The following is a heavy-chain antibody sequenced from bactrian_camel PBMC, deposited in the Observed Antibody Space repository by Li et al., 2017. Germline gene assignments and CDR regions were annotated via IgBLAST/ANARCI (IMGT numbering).Heavy chain of an antibody. CDR3: AAKSPGGGWFCPELVPANFEH. Sequence: HVQLVESGGGSVQAGGSLRLSCVVSASITIRKCMGWIRQVPGKQREGLAAIYARDGTAHYADSVKGRFTISHDNANDTTFLQMNSLMPEDSAMYYCAAKSPGGGWFCPELVPANFEHWGQGTQVTVS. CDR2: IYARDGTA. CDR1: ASITIRKC. V-gene: IGHV3S54*01. J-gene: IGHJ4*01. D-gene: IGHD7*01.